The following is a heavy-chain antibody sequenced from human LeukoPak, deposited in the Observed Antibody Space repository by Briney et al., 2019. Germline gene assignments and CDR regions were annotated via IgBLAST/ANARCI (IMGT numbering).Heavy chain of an antibody. CDR1: GGSISRGSYY. CDR3: ARHGALGYDILTGYEDYNWFDP. V-gene: IGHV4-61*02. J-gene: IGHJ5*02. Sequence: PSETLSLTCTVSGGSISRGSYYWNWIRQPAGKGLEWIGRIYTSGSTNYNPSLKSRVTISVETSKNQFSLKLSSVTAADTAVYYCARHGALGYDILTGYEDYNWFDPWGQGTLVTVSS. CDR2: IYTSGST. D-gene: IGHD3-9*01.